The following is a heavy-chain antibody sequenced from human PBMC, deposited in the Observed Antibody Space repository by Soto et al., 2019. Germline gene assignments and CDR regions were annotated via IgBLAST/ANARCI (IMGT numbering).Heavy chain of an antibody. CDR2: IVPIVGTT. D-gene: IGHD5-12*01. Sequence: QVQLVQSGAEVRQPASSVKVSCKTSGGTFSSYAISWVRQAPGQGLEWMGGIVPIVGTTTYAQKFQGRVTITADEATSTAYMHLSRLRSDDTAVYYCVRVVAIPGYPDHWGQGTLVTVSS. J-gene: IGHJ4*02. CDR3: VRVVAIPGYPDH. V-gene: IGHV1-69*12. CDR1: GGTFSSYA.